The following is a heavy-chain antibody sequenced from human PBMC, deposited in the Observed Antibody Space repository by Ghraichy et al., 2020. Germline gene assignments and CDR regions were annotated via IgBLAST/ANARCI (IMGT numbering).Heavy chain of an antibody. CDR3: AGVAPWNDVSFTPDNYMDV. CDR1: GGSISTDY. CDR2: IYYSEST. Sequence: SETLSLTCTVSGGSISTDYWSWIRHPPRKGLEWIGYIYYSESTNHNPYLKSRATITVDTSKNQFSLKLTSVTAADTAVYYCAGVAPWNDVSFTPDNYMDVWGKGTTVTVSS. D-gene: IGHD1-1*01. V-gene: IGHV4-59*01. J-gene: IGHJ6*03.